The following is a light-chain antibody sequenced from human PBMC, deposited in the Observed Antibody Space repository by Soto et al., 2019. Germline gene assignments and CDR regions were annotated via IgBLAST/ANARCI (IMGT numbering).Light chain of an antibody. CDR2: EVA. V-gene: IGLV2-23*02. CDR1: STDPATYDL. J-gene: IGLJ2*01. CDR3: CSRR. Sequence: QSALTQPASVSGSPGQSITISCTGTSTDPATYDLVSWYQQHPGKAPQLIIYEVAKRPSGVSARFSGSQSGDTASLTISGLEAADEDYYSCCSRRFGGGTKVTVL.